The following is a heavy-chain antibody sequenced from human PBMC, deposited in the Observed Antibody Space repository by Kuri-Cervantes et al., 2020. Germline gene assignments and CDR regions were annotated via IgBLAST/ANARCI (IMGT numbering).Heavy chain of an antibody. V-gene: IGHV3-48*04. D-gene: IGHD2-21*01. J-gene: IGHJ6*03. Sequence: GESLKISCAASGFTFSTYSMNWVRQAPGKGLEWVSYISSSGSTIYYADSVKGRFTISRDNAKNSLYLQMNSLRAEDTAVYYCARGAVFRLYYYYYYMDVWGKGTTVTVSS. CDR2: ISSSGSTI. CDR1: GFTFSTYS. CDR3: ARGAVFRLYYYYYYMDV.